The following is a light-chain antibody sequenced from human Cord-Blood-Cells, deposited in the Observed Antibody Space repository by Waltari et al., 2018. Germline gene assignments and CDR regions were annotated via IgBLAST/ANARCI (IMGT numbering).Light chain of an antibody. CDR1: QSVSSY. CDR3: QQRSNWPPIT. Sequence: EIVLTQSPATRSLSPGDRATLSCRASQSVSSYLAWYQQKPGQAPRLLIYDASNRATGIPARFSGSGSGTDFTLTISSLEPEDFAVYYCQQRSNWPPITFGQGTRLEIK. J-gene: IGKJ5*01. V-gene: IGKV3-11*01. CDR2: DAS.